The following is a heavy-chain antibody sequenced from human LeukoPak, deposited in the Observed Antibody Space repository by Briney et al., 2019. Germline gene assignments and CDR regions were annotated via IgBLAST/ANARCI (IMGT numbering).Heavy chain of an antibody. CDR2: IYYSGST. CDR1: GGSISSGSYY. D-gene: IGHD4-11*01. Sequence: SETLSLTCTVSGGSISSGSYYWSWIRQPPGKGLEWIGYIYYSGSTNYNPSLKSRVTISVDTSKNQFSLKLSSVTAADTAVYYCARLGPLSVKGNPPNWFDPWGQGTLVTVSS. V-gene: IGHV4-61*01. J-gene: IGHJ5*02. CDR3: ARLGPLSVKGNPPNWFDP.